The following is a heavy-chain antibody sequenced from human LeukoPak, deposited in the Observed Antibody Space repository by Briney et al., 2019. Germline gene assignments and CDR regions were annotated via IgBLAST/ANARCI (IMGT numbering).Heavy chain of an antibody. CDR1: GFTFTSSA. J-gene: IGHJ3*02. V-gene: IGHV1-58*02. CDR2: IVVGSGNT. CDR3: AASDYDFWSGRYDAFDI. D-gene: IGHD3-3*01. Sequence: ASVKVSCKASGFTFTSSAMQWVRQARGQRLEWIGWIVVGSGNTNYAQKFQERVTITRDMSTSTAYMELSSLRSEDTAVYYCAASDYDFWSGRYDAFDIWGQGTVVTVSS.